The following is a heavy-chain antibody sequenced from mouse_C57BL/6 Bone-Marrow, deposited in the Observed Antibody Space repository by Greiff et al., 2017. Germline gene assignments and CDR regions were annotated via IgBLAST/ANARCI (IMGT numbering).Heavy chain of an antibody. D-gene: IGHD2-5*01. Sequence: QVQLQQSGAELAKPGASVKLSCKASGYTFTSYWMHWVKQRPGQGLEWIGYINPSSGYTKYNQKFKDKATLTADKPSSTAYMQLSSLTYEDSAVYYCARKASYYSNPYAMDYWGQGTSVTVSS. J-gene: IGHJ4*01. V-gene: IGHV1-7*01. CDR2: INPSSGYT. CDR1: GYTFTSYW. CDR3: ARKASYYSNPYAMDY.